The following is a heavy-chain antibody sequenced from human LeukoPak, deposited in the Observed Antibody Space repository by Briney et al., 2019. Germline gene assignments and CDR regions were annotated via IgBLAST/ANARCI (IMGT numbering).Heavy chain of an antibody. CDR3: VRLGGFVFKGFDY. CDR2: ISSDGDYT. J-gene: IGHJ4*02. Sequence: GSLRLSCAASGFSVKFYAVTWVRQAPGKGLEWVSGISSDGDYTYYADSVKGRFTISRDISKNTLDLQMNSLRGDDTAIYYCVRLGGFVFKGFDYWGQGTPVTVSS. V-gene: IGHV3-23*01. D-gene: IGHD6-25*01. CDR1: GFSVKFYA.